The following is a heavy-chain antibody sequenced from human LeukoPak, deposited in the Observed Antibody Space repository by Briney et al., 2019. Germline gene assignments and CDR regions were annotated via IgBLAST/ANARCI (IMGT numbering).Heavy chain of an antibody. J-gene: IGHJ4*02. Sequence: VSGPTLVNPTQTLTLTCTFSGFSLSTSGVGVGWIRQPPGKALEWLALIYWNDDKRYSPSLKSRLTITKNTSKNQVVLTMTNMDPVDTATYHCAHLSPPGDYWGQGTLVTVSS. CDR1: GFSLSTSGVG. CDR3: AHLSPPGDY. V-gene: IGHV2-5*01. CDR2: IYWNDDK.